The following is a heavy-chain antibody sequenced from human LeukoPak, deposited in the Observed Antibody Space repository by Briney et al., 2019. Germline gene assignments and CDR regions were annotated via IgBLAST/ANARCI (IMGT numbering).Heavy chain of an antibody. V-gene: IGHV4-59*08. CDR1: GGSISSYY. CDR2: VYNSGST. J-gene: IGHJ4*02. CDR3: ARHLVYGSGTQPYFDY. Sequence: SETLSLTCTVSGGSISSYYWSWIRQPPGKGLEWIAYVYNSGSTNYNPSLKSRVTISVDTSKNQFSLDLFTVTAADTAVYYCARHLVYGSGTQPYFDYWGQGTLVTVSS. D-gene: IGHD3-10*01.